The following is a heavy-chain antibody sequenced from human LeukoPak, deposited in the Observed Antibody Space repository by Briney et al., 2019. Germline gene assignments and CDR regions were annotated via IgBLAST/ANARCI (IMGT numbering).Heavy chain of an antibody. CDR3: VRDKGMVTAVGYSYYYAMDV. CDR1: GFTFSTYS. D-gene: IGHD2-21*02. Sequence: GGSLRLSCDPSGFTFSTYSMNWVRQAPGKGPEWVSSISDRGDYIHYADSVKGRFTISRDNAKNSLSLQMNSLRAEDTAVYYCVRDKGMVTAVGYSYYYAMDVWGQGTTVTVSS. V-gene: IGHV3-21*01. CDR2: ISDRGDYI. J-gene: IGHJ6*02.